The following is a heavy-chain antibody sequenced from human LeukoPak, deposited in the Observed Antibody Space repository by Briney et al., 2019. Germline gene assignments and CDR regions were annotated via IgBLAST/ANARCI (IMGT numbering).Heavy chain of an antibody. J-gene: IGHJ4*02. CDR2: IHYSGYT. CDR3: ARDPPGPGSYYDY. Sequence: SETLSLTCTVSGGSISGYYWSWIRQPPGKGLECIGYIHYSGYTKYNPSLTSRVTISVDTSKNQFSLKLNSVTAADTAVYYCARDPPGPGSYYDYWGQGTLVTVSS. V-gene: IGHV4-59*01. D-gene: IGHD3-10*01. CDR1: GGSISGYY.